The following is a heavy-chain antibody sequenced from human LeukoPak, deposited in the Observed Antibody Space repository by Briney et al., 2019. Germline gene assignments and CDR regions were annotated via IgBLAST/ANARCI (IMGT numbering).Heavy chain of an antibody. J-gene: IGHJ4*02. CDR1: GFTFSSYW. CDR3: ARDATAYYDFWSGYYRGNYFDY. V-gene: IGHV3-7*01. CDR2: IKQDGSEK. Sequence: GGSLRLSCAASGFTFSSYWMSWVRQAPGKGLEWVANIKQDGSEKYYVDSVKGRSTISRDNAKNSLYLQMNSLRAEDTAVYYCARDATAYYDFWSGYYRGNYFDYWGQGTLVTVSP. D-gene: IGHD3-3*01.